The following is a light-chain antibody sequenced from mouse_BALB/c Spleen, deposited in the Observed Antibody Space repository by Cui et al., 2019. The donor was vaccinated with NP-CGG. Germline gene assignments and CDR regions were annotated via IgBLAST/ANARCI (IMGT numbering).Light chain of an antibody. CDR3: ALWYSNHWV. V-gene: IGLV1*01. Sequence: QAVVTQESALTTSPGETVTLTCRSSTGAVTTSNYANWVQEKPDHLFTGLIGGTNNRAFGVPARFSGSLIGDKAALTITGAQTEDESIYFCALWYSNHWVFGGGTKLTVL. CDR2: GTN. J-gene: IGLJ1*01. CDR1: TGAVTTSNY.